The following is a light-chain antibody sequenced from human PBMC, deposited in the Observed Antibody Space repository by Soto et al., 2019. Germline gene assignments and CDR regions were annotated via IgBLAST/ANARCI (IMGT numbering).Light chain of an antibody. Sequence: EIVLTQSPGTLSLSPGERATLSCRASQSVSSSYLAWYQQKPGLAPRLLIYGASSRATGIPDRFSGSGSGTDFTLTISRLEPEDFAVYYCQQYGSSLFGGGTKVHIK. V-gene: IGKV3-20*01. J-gene: IGKJ4*01. CDR2: GAS. CDR3: QQYGSSL. CDR1: QSVSSSY.